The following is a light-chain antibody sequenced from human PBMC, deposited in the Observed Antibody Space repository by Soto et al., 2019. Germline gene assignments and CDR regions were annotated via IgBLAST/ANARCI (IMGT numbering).Light chain of an antibody. CDR2: DAS. J-gene: IGKJ5*01. CDR1: QSVSSY. V-gene: IGKV3-11*01. Sequence: EIVLTQSPATLSLSPGERVTLSCRASQSVSSYFAWYQQKPGQAPRLLIYDASNRATGFPARFSGSGSGTNFPLTISSLEPEDFAVYYCQQRSNGPLTFGQGTRLEIK. CDR3: QQRSNGPLT.